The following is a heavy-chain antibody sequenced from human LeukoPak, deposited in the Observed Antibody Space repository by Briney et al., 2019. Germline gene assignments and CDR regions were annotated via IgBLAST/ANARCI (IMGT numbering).Heavy chain of an antibody. CDR3: ATRTVTTPYYHYYGMDV. CDR1: GYTLTELS. Sequence: VASVKVSCKVSGYTLTELSMHLGRQAPGKGLEWMGGFDPEDGETIYAQKFQGRVTMTEDTSTETAYMELSSLRSEDTAVYYCATRTVTTPYYHYYGMDVWGQGTTVTVSS. J-gene: IGHJ6*02. V-gene: IGHV1-24*01. D-gene: IGHD4-17*01. CDR2: FDPEDGET.